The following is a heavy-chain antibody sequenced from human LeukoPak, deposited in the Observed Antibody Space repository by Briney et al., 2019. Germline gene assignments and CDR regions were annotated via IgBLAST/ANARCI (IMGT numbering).Heavy chain of an antibody. CDR2: IYYSGST. V-gene: IGHV4-59*01. Sequence: PSETLSLTCTVSGGSIRSYYWSWIRQPPGKGLEWIGYIYYSGSTNYNPSPKSRVTISVDTSKNQFSLKLSSVTAADTAVYYCARGNGWLQSFDYWGQGTPVTVSS. J-gene: IGHJ4*02. CDR1: GGSIRSYY. CDR3: ARGNGWLQSFDY. D-gene: IGHD5-24*01.